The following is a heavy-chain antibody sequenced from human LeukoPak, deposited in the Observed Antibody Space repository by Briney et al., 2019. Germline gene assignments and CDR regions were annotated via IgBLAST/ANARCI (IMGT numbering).Heavy chain of an antibody. V-gene: IGHV4-4*07. CDR2: IYASGNT. CDR1: GASINNC. J-gene: IGHJ4*01. Sequence: SGTLSLICTVSGASINNCWNWIRQPAGKGLEWIGHIYASGNTKYNPSLKTRVTMSVDTSKNQFSLTLYSMTAADTAVYYCATNYTAVSAFDSWGHGTRVTVSS. CDR3: ATNYTAVSAFDS. D-gene: IGHD6-19*01.